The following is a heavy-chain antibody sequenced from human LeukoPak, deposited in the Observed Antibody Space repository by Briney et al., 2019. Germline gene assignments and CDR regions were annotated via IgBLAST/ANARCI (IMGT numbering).Heavy chain of an antibody. V-gene: IGHV1-69*04. Sequence: SVKVSCKASGGTFSSYAISWVRQAPGQGLEWMGRIIPILGIANYAQKFQGRVTITADKSTSTAYMELSSLRSEDTAVYYCARDYDRLQYYYYGMDVWGHGTTVTVSS. CDR1: GGTFSSYA. J-gene: IGHJ6*02. D-gene: IGHD3-22*01. CDR3: ARDYDRLQYYYYGMDV. CDR2: IIPILGIA.